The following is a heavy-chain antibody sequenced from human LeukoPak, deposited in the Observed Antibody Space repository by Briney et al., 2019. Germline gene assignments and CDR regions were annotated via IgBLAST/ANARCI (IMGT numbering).Heavy chain of an antibody. J-gene: IGHJ3*02. CDR1: GGSISSYY. Sequence: SETLSLTCTVSGGSISSYYWSWIRQPPGKGLEWIGYIYYSGSTNYNPSLKSRVTISVDTSKNQFSLKLSSVTAADTAVYYCAKRSRGWYKSAFDIWGQGTMVTVSS. D-gene: IGHD6-19*01. CDR2: IYYSGST. V-gene: IGHV4-59*01. CDR3: AKRSRGWYKSAFDI.